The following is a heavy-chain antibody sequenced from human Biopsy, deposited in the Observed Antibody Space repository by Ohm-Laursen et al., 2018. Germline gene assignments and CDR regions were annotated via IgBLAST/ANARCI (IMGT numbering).Heavy chain of an antibody. Sequence: LSLTCAASGLTFTTALMSWVRQAPGKGLEWVGRIKSKTDGGTIDYAASVKGRIIISRDDSKKTVYLQMNNLKTEDTGVYYCTTYQYWGQGTLVTVSS. J-gene: IGHJ4*02. CDR2: IKSKTDGGTI. CDR1: GLTFTTAL. V-gene: IGHV3-15*01. CDR3: TTYQY. D-gene: IGHD3-16*02.